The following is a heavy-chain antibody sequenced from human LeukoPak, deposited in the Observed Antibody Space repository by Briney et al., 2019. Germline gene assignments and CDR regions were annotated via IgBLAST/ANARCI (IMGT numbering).Heavy chain of an antibody. CDR1: GGSISSGGYY. V-gene: IGHV4-30-2*01. D-gene: IGHD1-26*01. J-gene: IGHJ4*02. Sequence: PSETLSLTCTVSGGSISSGGYYWSWIRQPPGKGLEWIEYIYHSGSTYYNPSLKSRVTISVDRSKNQFSLKLSSVTAADTAVYYCARGRDSGSYPDYWGQGTLVTVSS. CDR2: IYHSGST. CDR3: ARGRDSGSYPDY.